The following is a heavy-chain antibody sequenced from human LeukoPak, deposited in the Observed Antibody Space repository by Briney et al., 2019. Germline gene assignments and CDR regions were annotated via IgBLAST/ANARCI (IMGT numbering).Heavy chain of an antibody. V-gene: IGHV4-30-2*01. J-gene: IGHJ5*02. CDR1: GGSISSGGYS. D-gene: IGHD3-16*01. CDR3: ARHLTAAEGPGWFDP. CDR2: IYHSGST. Sequence: SETLSLTCAVSGGSISSGGYSWSWIRQPPGKGLEWIGYIYHSGSTYYNPSLKSRVTISVDRSKNQFSLKLSSVTAADTAVYYCARHLTAAEGPGWFDPWGQGTLVTVSS.